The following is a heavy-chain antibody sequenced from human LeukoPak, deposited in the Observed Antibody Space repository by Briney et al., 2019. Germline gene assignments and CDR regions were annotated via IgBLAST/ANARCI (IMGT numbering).Heavy chain of an antibody. V-gene: IGHV3-7*01. CDR3: ARHHRGYYDILTAVSGMDV. J-gene: IGHJ6*04. CDR1: GFTFSSYW. Sequence: GGSLRLSCAASGFTFSSYWMSWVRQAPGKGLEWVANIKQDGSEKYYVDSVKGRFTISRDNAKNSLYLQMNSLRAEDTAVYYCARHHRGYYDILTAVSGMDVWGKGTTVTISS. D-gene: IGHD3-9*01. CDR2: IKQDGSEK.